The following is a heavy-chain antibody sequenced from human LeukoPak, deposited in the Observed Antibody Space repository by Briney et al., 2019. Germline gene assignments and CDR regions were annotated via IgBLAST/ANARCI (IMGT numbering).Heavy chain of an antibody. D-gene: IGHD4-17*01. CDR1: GFTFSSYW. V-gene: IGHV3-74*01. CDR3: ARGGDYPFDY. CDR2: SNSDGSST. Sequence: PGGSLRLSCVASGFTFSSYWMHWVRQAPGKGLVWVSGSNSDGSSTNYADSVKGRFTISRDNAKNTLYLQMNSLRAEDTAVYYCARGGDYPFDYWGQGTLVTVSS. J-gene: IGHJ4*02.